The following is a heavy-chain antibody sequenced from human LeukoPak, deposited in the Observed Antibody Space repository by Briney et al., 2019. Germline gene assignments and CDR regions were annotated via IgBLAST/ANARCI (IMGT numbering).Heavy chain of an antibody. CDR2: IYYSGST. V-gene: IGHV4-31*03. CDR1: GGSISSGGYY. Sequence: SETLSLTCTVSGGSISSGGYYWSWIRQHPGKGLEWIGYIYYSGSTYYNPSLKSRVTISVDTSKNQFSLKLSSVTAADTAVYYCARALYDSSGYWRYYSDYWGQGTLVTVSS. J-gene: IGHJ4*02. D-gene: IGHD3-22*01. CDR3: ARALYDSSGYWRYYSDY.